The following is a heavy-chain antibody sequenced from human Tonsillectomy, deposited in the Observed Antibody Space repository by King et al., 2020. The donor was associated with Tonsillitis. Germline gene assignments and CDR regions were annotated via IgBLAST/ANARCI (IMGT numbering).Heavy chain of an antibody. V-gene: IGHV4-38-2*02. J-gene: IGHJ4*02. CDR1: GYYITSGYY. D-gene: IGHD5-18*01. CDR3: ARDASGYKYGYEFDH. Sequence: VQLQESGPGLVKPSETLSLTCTVSGYYITSGYYWGWIRQPPGKGLEWIGSIYRSGNTYYNPSLKSRIIISVDTSKNQFSLNVRSVTAADTAVYYCARDASGYKYGYEFDHWGQGTLVTVSS. CDR2: IYRSGNT.